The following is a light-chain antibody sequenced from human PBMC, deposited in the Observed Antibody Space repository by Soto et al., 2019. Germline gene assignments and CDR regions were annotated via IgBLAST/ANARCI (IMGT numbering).Light chain of an antibody. CDR1: QSVISN. CDR3: QQYNDWPRT. V-gene: IGKV3-15*01. Sequence: EIVIAQSPATLSVSPAQRATVTRTASQSVISNLAWYQQKPGQAPRLLIYGASTRATGIPARFSGSGSGTEFTLTISSLQSEDFAVYYCQQYNDWPRTFGQGTKVDIK. J-gene: IGKJ1*01. CDR2: GAS.